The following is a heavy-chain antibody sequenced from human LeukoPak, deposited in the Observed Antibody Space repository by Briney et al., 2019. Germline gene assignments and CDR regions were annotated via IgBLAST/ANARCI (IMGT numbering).Heavy chain of an antibody. CDR3: ARGDSGYDYGFDN. V-gene: IGHV1-69*05. J-gene: IGHJ4*02. D-gene: IGHD5-12*01. CDR2: IIPIFGTA. CDR1: GGTFSSHA. Sequence: SVKVSCKASGGTFSSHAISWVRQAPGQGLEWVGGIIPIFGTANCAQKFQGRVTITTDESTSTGYMELRSLRSDDTAVYYCARGDSGYDYGFDNWGQGTLVTVSS.